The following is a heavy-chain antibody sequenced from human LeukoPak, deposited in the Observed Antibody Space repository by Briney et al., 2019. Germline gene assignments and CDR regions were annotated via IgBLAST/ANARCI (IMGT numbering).Heavy chain of an antibody. D-gene: IGHD2-15*01. J-gene: IGHJ6*02. Sequence: ASVKVSRKASGYTFTSYDINWVRQATGQGLEWMGWMNPNSGNTGYAQKFQGRVTMTRNTSISTAYMELSSLRSEDTAVYYCASMGYCSGGSCYPYYYYGMDVWGQGTTVTVSS. CDR1: GYTFTSYD. CDR2: MNPNSGNT. CDR3: ASMGYCSGGSCYPYYYYGMDV. V-gene: IGHV1-8*01.